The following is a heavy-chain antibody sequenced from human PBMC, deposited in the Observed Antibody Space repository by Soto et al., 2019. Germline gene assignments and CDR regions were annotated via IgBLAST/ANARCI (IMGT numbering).Heavy chain of an antibody. J-gene: IGHJ3*02. CDR2: FDPEDGET. Sequence: AASVKVSCKVSGYTLTELSMHWVRQAPGKGLEWMGGFDPEDGETIYAQKFQGRVTMTEDTSTDTAYMELSSLRSEDTAVYYCETGDSLVVRADALDIYGQGPRVAV. CDR1: GYTLTELS. V-gene: IGHV1-24*01. CDR3: ETGDSLVVRADALDI. D-gene: IGHD2-2*01.